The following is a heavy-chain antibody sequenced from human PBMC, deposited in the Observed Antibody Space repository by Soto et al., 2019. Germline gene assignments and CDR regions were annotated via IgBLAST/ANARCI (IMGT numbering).Heavy chain of an antibody. CDR1: GYTFTGYY. Sequence: ASVKVSCKASGYTFTGYYVHWVRQAPGQGLEWMGWINPNSGDTYLAQRFQGRVTMNRDTSIGTAYMELRGLTSDDTAEYYCAKGGAIVAAGTRVYLYNAMDVWGQGTRVTVSS. CDR3: AKGGAIVAAGTRVYLYNAMDV. CDR2: INPNSGDT. J-gene: IGHJ6*02. D-gene: IGHD1-26*01. V-gene: IGHV1-2*02.